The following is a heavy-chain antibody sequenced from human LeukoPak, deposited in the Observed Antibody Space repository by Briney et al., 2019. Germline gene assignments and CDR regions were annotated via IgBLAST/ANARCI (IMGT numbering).Heavy chain of an antibody. CDR3: ASHVSYAFDI. CDR1: GGSISNYY. V-gene: IGHV4-59*01. CDR2: IYYSGST. Sequence: SETLSLTCTVSGGSISNYYWSWIRQPPGKELAWIGYIYYSGSTNYNPSLKSRVTISVDTSKNQFSLKLSSVTAADTAVYYCASHVSYAFDIWGQGTMVTVSS. J-gene: IGHJ3*02.